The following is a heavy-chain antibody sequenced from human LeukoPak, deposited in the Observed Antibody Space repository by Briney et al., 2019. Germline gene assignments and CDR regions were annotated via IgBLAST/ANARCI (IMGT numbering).Heavy chain of an antibody. CDR2: INHSGST. CDR3: ASYNYDRIDY. V-gene: IGHV4-34*01. CDR1: GGSFSGYY. J-gene: IGHJ4*02. D-gene: IGHD3-22*01. Sequence: PSETLSLTCAVYGGSFSGYYRSWIRQPPGKGLEWIGEINHSGSTNYNPSLKSRVTISVDTSKNQFSLKLSSVTAADTAVYYCASYNYDRIDYWGQGTLVTVSS.